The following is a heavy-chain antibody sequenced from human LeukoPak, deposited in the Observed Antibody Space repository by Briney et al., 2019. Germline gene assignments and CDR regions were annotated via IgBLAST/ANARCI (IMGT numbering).Heavy chain of an antibody. CDR2: IYPGDSDT. J-gene: IGHJ6*02. V-gene: IGHV5-51*01. D-gene: IGHD6-13*01. CDR1: GYSFTSYW. CDR3: ALHHAAVGNYYYGMDV. Sequence: GESLKISCKGSGYSFTSYWIGWVRQMPGKGLEWMGIIYPGDSDTRYSPSFQGQVTISVDKSISTAYLQWSSLKASDTAMYYCALHHAAVGNYYYGMDVWGQGTTVTVSS.